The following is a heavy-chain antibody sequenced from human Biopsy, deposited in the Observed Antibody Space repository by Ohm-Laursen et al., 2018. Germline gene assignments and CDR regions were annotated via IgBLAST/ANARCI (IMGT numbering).Heavy chain of an antibody. V-gene: IGHV4-59*01. Sequence: PSETLSLTCSVSGGSIISYYWTRIRQPPGKGLEWIGHVYNGGITNYNPSLKSRVTISKDTSKNQFSLQVNSVTAADTAVYYCARTPRDSFWSGSYKRGLWFDPWGQGTLVIVSS. D-gene: IGHD3-3*01. CDR3: ARTPRDSFWSGSYKRGLWFDP. CDR1: GGSIISYY. CDR2: VYNGGIT. J-gene: IGHJ5*02.